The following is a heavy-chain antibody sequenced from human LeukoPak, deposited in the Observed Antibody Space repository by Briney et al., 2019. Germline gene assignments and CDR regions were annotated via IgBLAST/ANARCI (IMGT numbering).Heavy chain of an antibody. CDR2: LHTSGTT. Sequence: KSSETLSLTCSVSGASMNGFYWAWVRQPAGKGLEWIGRLHTSGTTNYNPSLKSRVTMSADTSKRQFSLTLRSVTAADTAVYYFVRDWDWRSSYYNYYMDVWGEGTTVTVSS. CDR3: VRDWDWRSSYYNYYMDV. J-gene: IGHJ6*03. D-gene: IGHD3-16*01. V-gene: IGHV4-4*07. CDR1: GASMNGFY.